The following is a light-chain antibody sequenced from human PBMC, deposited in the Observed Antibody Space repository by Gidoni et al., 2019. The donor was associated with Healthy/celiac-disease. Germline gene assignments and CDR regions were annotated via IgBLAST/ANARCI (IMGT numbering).Light chain of an antibody. CDR1: QSLLHSNGYNY. J-gene: IGKJ1*01. Sequence: DIVMTHSPLSLPVTSGEPASISCRSSQSLLHSNGYNYLDWYLQKPGQSPQLLIYLGSNRASGVPDRFSGSGSGTDFTLKISRVEAEDVGVYYCMQALQTPRRTFGQGTKVEIK. V-gene: IGKV2-28*01. CDR2: LGS. CDR3: MQALQTPRRT.